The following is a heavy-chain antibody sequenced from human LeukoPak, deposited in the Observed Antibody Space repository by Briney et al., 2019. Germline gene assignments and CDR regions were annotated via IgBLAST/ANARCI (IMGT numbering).Heavy chain of an antibody. Sequence: GGSLRLSCVGSGLALRNYHVTWVRQAPGKGLEWVADIHETGDSHYADSGKGRFTISRENAKNSVYLQMNSLRADDTAVYYCAATGRWGQGTLVAVSS. CDR1: GLALRNYH. V-gene: IGHV3-69-1*02. CDR2: IHETGDS. CDR3: AATGR. J-gene: IGHJ4*02.